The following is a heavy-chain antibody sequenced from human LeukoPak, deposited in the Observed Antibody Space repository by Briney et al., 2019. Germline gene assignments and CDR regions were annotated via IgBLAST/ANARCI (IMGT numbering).Heavy chain of an antibody. Sequence: ASVKVSCKASGYTLTSYDINWVRQATGQGLGWMGWMNPNSGNTGYAQKFQGRVTMTRNTSISTAYMELSSLRSEDTAVYYCARPARRYSGSYYAFDIWGQGTMVTVSS. D-gene: IGHD1-26*01. CDR2: MNPNSGNT. J-gene: IGHJ3*02. CDR1: GYTLTSYD. V-gene: IGHV1-8*01. CDR3: ARPARRYSGSYYAFDI.